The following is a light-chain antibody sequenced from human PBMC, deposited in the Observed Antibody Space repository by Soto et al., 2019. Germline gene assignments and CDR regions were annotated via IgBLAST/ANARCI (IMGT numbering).Light chain of an antibody. CDR1: QGIGDT. V-gene: IGKV3-15*01. CDR3: QQYNNRPPWT. CDR2: AAS. J-gene: IGKJ1*01. Sequence: EVVMTQSPATLSVSPGEGVTLSCRASQGIGDTLAWYQHKPGQTPRLLIFAASTRATGIPARFSGSGSGTEFSLTITSLQSEDFALYYCQQYNNRPPWTFGQGTKVDIK.